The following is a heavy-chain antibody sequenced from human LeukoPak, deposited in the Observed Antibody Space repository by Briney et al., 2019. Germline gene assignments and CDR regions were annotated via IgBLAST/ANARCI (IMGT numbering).Heavy chain of an antibody. V-gene: IGHV1-2*06. D-gene: IGHD1-26*01. Sequence: GASVTVSCKASGYTFTGYYMHWVRQAPGEGLEWMGRINPNSGGTNYAQKFQGRVTMTRDTSISTAYMELSRLRSDDTAVYYCARDQSGSYYYWGQGTLVTVSS. J-gene: IGHJ4*02. CDR3: ARDQSGSYYY. CDR2: INPNSGGT. CDR1: GYTFTGYY.